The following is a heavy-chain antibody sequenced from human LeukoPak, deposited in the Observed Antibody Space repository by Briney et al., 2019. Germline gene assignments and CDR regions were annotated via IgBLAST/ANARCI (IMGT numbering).Heavy chain of an antibody. Sequence: GASVKVSCKASGGTFSSYAISWVRQAPGQGLEWMGGIIPIFGTANYAQKFQGRVTITADESTSTAYMELSSLRSEDTAVYYCARGVPEDCSSTSCYMARKNYYMDVWGKGTTVTVSS. J-gene: IGHJ6*03. CDR3: ARGVPEDCSSTSCYMARKNYYMDV. V-gene: IGHV1-69*13. CDR2: IIPIFGTA. D-gene: IGHD2-2*02. CDR1: GGTFSSYA.